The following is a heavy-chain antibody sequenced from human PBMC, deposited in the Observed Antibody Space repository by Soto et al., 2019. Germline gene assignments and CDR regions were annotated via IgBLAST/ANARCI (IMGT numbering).Heavy chain of an antibody. CDR1: GGTFSSYT. J-gene: IGHJ4*02. Sequence: QVQLVQSGAEVKKPGSSVKVSCKASGGTFSSYTISWVRQAPGQGLEWMGRIIPILGIANYAQKFQGRVTITADKSTSTAYMELSSLRSEDTAVYYCAAMTTVTNFDYWGQGTLVTVSS. CDR3: AAMTTVTNFDY. CDR2: IIPILGIA. D-gene: IGHD4-17*01. V-gene: IGHV1-69*02.